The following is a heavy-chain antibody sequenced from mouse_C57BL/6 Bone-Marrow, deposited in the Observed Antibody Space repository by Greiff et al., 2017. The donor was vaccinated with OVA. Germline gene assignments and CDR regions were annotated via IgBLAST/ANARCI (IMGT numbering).Heavy chain of an antibody. CDR2: IDPENGDT. Sequence: VQLQQSGAELVRPGASVKLSCTASGFNIKDDYMHWVKQRPEQGLEWIGWIDPENGDTESASKFQGKATITADTSSNTAYRQLSSLTSEDTAVYYCTTCYAMDYWGQGTAVTVSS. CDR1: GFNIKDDY. CDR3: TTCYAMDY. V-gene: IGHV14-4*01. J-gene: IGHJ4*01.